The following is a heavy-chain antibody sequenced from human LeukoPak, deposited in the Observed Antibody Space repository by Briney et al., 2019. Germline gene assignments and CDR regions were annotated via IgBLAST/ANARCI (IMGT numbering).Heavy chain of an antibody. CDR3: ASDGGDVDTAMDT. Sequence: TSGGSLRLSCAASGFTFSSYSMNWVRQAPGKGLEWVSSISSSSSYIYYADSVKGRFTISRDNAKNSLYLQMNSLRAEDTAVYYCASDGGDVDTAMDTWGQGTLVTVSS. CDR2: ISSSSSYI. V-gene: IGHV3-21*04. CDR1: GFTFSSYS. J-gene: IGHJ5*02. D-gene: IGHD5-18*01.